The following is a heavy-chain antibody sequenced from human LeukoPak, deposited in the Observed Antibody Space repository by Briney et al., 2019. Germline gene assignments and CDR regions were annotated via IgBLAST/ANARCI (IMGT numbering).Heavy chain of an antibody. CDR1: GGSISSGGYY. J-gene: IGHJ3*01. D-gene: IGHD1-14*01. V-gene: IGHV4-31*03. CDR2: IYYSGST. CDR3: ARDQRIINPVSNAFDL. Sequence: SETLSLTCTVSGGSISSGGYYWSWIRQHPGKGLEWIGYIYYSGSTYYNPSLKSRVTISVDTSKNQFSLKLSSVTAADTAVYYCARDQRIINPVSNAFDLWGQGTMVTVSS.